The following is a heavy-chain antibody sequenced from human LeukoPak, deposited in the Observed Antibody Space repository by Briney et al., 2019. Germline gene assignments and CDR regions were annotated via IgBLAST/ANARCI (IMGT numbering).Heavy chain of an antibody. V-gene: IGHV4-59*01. CDR2: IYYSGST. D-gene: IGHD3-22*01. J-gene: IGHJ3*02. CDR1: GGSISSYY. Sequence: SETLSLTCTVSGGSISSYYWSCIRQPPGKGLEWIGYIYYSGSTNYNPSLKSRVTISVDTSKNQFSLKLSSVTAADTAVYYCARSAYYYDSSGRIGAFDIWGQGTMVTVSS. CDR3: ARSAYYYDSSGRIGAFDI.